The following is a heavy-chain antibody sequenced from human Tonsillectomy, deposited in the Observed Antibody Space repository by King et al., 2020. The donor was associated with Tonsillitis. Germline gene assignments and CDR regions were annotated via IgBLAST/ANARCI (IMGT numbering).Heavy chain of an antibody. CDR2: ISYDGSNK. J-gene: IGHJ5*02. Sequence: VQLVESGGGVVQPGRSLRLSCAASGFTFSSYGMHWVRQAPGKGLEWVAVISYDGSNKYYADSVKGRFTISRDNSKNTLYLQMNSLRAEDTAVYYCAKPPQAYGDYNFGWFDPWGQGTLVTVSS. V-gene: IGHV3-30*18. D-gene: IGHD4-17*01. CDR1: GFTFSSYG. CDR3: AKPPQAYGDYNFGWFDP.